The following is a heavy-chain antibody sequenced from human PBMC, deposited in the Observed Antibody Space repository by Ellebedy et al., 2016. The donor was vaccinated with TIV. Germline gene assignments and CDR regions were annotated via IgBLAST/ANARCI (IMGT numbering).Heavy chain of an antibody. CDR1: GYTFTGYY. CDR3: ARDNSGYEGTAFDI. CDR2: INPNSGGT. V-gene: IGHV1-2*02. D-gene: IGHD5-12*01. J-gene: IGHJ3*02. Sequence: ASVKVSCKASGYTFTGYYMHWVRQAPGQGLEWMGWINPNSGGTNYAQKFQGRVTLTRDMSISTAYMELSRLRSDDTAVYYCARDNSGYEGTAFDIWGQGTMVTVSS.